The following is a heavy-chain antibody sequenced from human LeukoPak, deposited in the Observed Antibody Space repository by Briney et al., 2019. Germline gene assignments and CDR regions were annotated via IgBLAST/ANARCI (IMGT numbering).Heavy chain of an antibody. CDR2: IKSDGSIT. V-gene: IGHV3-74*01. D-gene: IGHD5-18*01. Sequence: QAGGSLRLSCAASGFTFSSYLMHWVRQAPGKGLVWVSRIKSDGSITTYADSVKGRFTISRDNAKNTLYLQMNSLRAEDTAVYYCARVVDTHFDYWGQGTLVTVSS. J-gene: IGHJ4*02. CDR1: GFTFSSYL. CDR3: ARVVDTHFDY.